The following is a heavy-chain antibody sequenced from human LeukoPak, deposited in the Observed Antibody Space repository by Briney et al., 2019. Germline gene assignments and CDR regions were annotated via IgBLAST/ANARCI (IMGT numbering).Heavy chain of an antibody. V-gene: IGHV3-30*18. CDR3: AKDQWELRAFFDY. D-gene: IGHD1-26*01. J-gene: IGHJ4*02. CDR1: GFTFSSYG. Sequence: HPGRSLRLSCAASGFTFSSYGMHWVRQAPGKGLEWVAVISYDGSKKYYADSVKGRFTISRGNSKNTLYLQMNSLRAEDTAVYYCAKDQWELRAFFDYWGQGTLVTVSS. CDR2: ISYDGSKK.